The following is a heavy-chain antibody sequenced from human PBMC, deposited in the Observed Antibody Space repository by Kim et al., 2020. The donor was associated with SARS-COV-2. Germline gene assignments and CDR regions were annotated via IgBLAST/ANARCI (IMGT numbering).Heavy chain of an antibody. CDR3: AIDQPAGIAAAGTWDYYYYYGMDV. Sequence: SVKVSCKASGGTFSSYAISWVRQAPGQGLEWMGGVIPIFGTANYAQKFQGRVTITADESTSTAYMELSSLRSEDTAVYYCAIDQPAGIAAAGTWDYYYYYGMDVWGQGTTVTVSS. CDR1: GGTFSSYA. D-gene: IGHD6-13*01. V-gene: IGHV1-69*13. J-gene: IGHJ6*02. CDR2: VIPIFGTA.